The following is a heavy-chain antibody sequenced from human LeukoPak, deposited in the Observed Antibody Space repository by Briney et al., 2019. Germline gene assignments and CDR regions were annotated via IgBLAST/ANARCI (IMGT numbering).Heavy chain of an antibody. CDR2: IYYTGNT. CDR3: ARQTGSGLFTLP. D-gene: IGHD3/OR15-3a*01. CDR1: GGSISSYY. V-gene: IGHV4-39*01. Sequence: SETLSLTCTVSGGSISSYYWGWIRQPPGKGLEWIGSIYYTGNTYYNASLKSRVTISIDTSKNQISLRLTSVTATDTAMYYCARQTGSGLFTLPGGQGTLVTVSS. J-gene: IGHJ4*02.